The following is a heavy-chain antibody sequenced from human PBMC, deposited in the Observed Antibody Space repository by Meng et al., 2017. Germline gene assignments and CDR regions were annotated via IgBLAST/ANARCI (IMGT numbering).Heavy chain of an antibody. Sequence: GSLRLSCAVYGGSFSGYYWSWIRQPPGKGLEWIGEINRSGSTNYNPSLKSRVTISVDTSKNQFSLKLSSVTAADTAVYYCARGRWNYYVYWGQGTLVTVSS. CDR3: ARGRWNYYVY. J-gene: IGHJ4*02. V-gene: IGHV4-34*01. CDR1: GGSFSGYY. CDR2: INRSGST. D-gene: IGHD1-1*01.